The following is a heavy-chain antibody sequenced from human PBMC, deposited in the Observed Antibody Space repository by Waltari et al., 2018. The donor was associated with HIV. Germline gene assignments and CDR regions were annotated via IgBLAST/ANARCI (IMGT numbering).Heavy chain of an antibody. Sequence: QVQLVQSGAEVKKPGASVKVSCKASGYTFTSYDINWVRQATGQGLEWMGWMNPNSGNTGYAQKFQGRVTMTRNTSRSTAYMELSSLRSEDTAVYYCARARVLRFLEWLPHNWFDPWGQGTLVTVSS. CDR2: MNPNSGNT. CDR3: ARARVLRFLEWLPHNWFDP. D-gene: IGHD3-3*01. J-gene: IGHJ5*02. CDR1: GYTFTSYD. V-gene: IGHV1-8*01.